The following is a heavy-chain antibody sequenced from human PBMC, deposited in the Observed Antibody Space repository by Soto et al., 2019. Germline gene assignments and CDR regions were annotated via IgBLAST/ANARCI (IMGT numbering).Heavy chain of an antibody. CDR1: GFIFSRYW. Sequence: EVLLVESGGGLVQPGGSLRLSCEASGFIFSRYWMSWVRQAPGKGLEWVANIKEDGSEQYYVDSVKGRFTISRDNAKSSLYLQMNSLRAEDTAVYYCATFYIWGSYRYTDAINYFDHWGQGTLVTVSS. D-gene: IGHD3-16*02. V-gene: IGHV3-7*01. J-gene: IGHJ4*02. CDR3: ATFYIWGSYRYTDAINYFDH. CDR2: IKEDGSEQ.